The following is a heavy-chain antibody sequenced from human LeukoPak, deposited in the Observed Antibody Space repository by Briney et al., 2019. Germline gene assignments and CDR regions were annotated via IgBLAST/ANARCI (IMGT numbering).Heavy chain of an antibody. J-gene: IGHJ3*02. CDR3: ARSYADYRPAFDI. D-gene: IGHD2-2*01. V-gene: IGHV3-48*01. Sequence: PGGSLRLSCAASGFTFSSYSMNWVRQAPGKGLEWVSYISSSSSTIYYADSVKGRFTISRDNAKNSLYLQMNSLRAEDTAVYYCARSYADYRPAFDIWGQGTMVTASS. CDR1: GFTFSSYS. CDR2: ISSSSSTI.